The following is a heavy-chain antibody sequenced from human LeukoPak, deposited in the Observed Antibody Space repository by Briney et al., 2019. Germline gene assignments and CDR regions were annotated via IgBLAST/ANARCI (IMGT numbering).Heavy chain of an antibody. CDR1: GFTFSSYA. V-gene: IGHV3-30-3*01. Sequence: GRSLRLSCAASGFTFSSYAMHWVRQAPGKGLEWVAVISYDGSNKYYADSVKGRFTISRDNSKNTLYLQMNSLRAEDTAVYYCAKDLAYYFDYWGLGNLVTVSS. CDR2: ISYDGSNK. D-gene: IGHD3-3*02. CDR3: AKDLAYYFDY. J-gene: IGHJ4*02.